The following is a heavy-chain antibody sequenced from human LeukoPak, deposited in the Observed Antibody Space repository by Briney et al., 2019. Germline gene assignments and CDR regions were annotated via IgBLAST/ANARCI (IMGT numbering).Heavy chain of an antibody. CDR2: ISYDGSNK. CDR3: ARAEFTYYYDSSGYYFGY. CDR1: GFTFSSYA. Sequence: PGGSLRLSCAASGFTFSSYAMRWVRQAPGKGLEWVAVISYDGSNKYYADSVKGRFTISRDNSKNTLYLQMNSLRAEDTAVYYCARAEFTYYYDSSGYYFGYWGQGTLVTVSS. J-gene: IGHJ4*02. V-gene: IGHV3-30-3*01. D-gene: IGHD3-22*01.